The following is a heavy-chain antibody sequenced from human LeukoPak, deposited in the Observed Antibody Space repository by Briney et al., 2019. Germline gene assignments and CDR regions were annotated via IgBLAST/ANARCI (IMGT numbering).Heavy chain of an antibody. J-gene: IGHJ4*02. Sequence: SGTLSLTCAVSGGSISSSYWWSWVRQPPGKGLGWIGEIYHSGSTNYNASLKSRVNISVDKSKNQSSLKLSSVTAADTAVYYCARDDEYSGYDYWGQGTLVTVSS. CDR2: IYHSGST. D-gene: IGHD5-12*01. CDR1: GGSISSSYW. CDR3: ARDDEYSGYDY. V-gene: IGHV4-4*02.